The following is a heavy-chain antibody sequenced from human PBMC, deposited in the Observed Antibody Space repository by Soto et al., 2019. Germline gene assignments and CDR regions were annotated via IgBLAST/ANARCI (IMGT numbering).Heavy chain of an antibody. CDR3: ARPLWRDDYNWGYFDL. V-gene: IGHV3-30-3*01. CDR2: ISYDGSNK. J-gene: IGHJ2*01. Sequence: QVQLVESGGGVVQPGRSLRLSCAASGFTFSSYAMHWVRQAPGKGLERVAVISYDGSNKYYTDSVKGRFTISRDNSQNTLYLQMSSLRAEDTAVYYCARPLWRDDYNWGYFDLWGRGTLVTVSS. D-gene: IGHD4-4*01. CDR1: GFTFSSYA.